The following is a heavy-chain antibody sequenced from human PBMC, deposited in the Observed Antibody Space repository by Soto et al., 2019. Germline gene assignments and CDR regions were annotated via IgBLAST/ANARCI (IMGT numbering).Heavy chain of an antibody. V-gene: IGHV3-30*03. J-gene: IGHJ4*02. CDR3: ASQQAMAPV. D-gene: IGHD6-13*01. CDR2: ITFDGHDH. CDR1: GFPFSNYG. Sequence: QVQLVESGGGVVEPGRSLRLSCAASGFPFSNYGMHWVRQAPGTGLELMAVITFDGHDHAYADSVKGRVTISRDNSKSPLYLQMTRLRAEAPAVYCCASQQAMAPVCGQGALV.